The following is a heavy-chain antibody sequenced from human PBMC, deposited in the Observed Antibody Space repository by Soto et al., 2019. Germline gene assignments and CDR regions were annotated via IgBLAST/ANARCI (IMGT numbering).Heavy chain of an antibody. D-gene: IGHD2-15*01. Sequence: SETLSLTCAVYGGSFSGYYWSWIRQPPGKGLEWIGEINHSGSTNYNPSLKSRVTISVDTSKNQFSLKLSSVTAADTAVYYCAGGVAATSMGDRVDYWGQGTLVTVSS. V-gene: IGHV4-34*01. J-gene: IGHJ4*02. CDR2: INHSGST. CDR3: AGGVAATSMGDRVDY. CDR1: GGSFSGYY.